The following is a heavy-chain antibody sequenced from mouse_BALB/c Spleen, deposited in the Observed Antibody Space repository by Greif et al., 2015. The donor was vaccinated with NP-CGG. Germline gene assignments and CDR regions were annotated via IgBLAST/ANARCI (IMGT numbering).Heavy chain of an antibody. J-gene: IGHJ3*01. CDR1: GFTFTDYY. CDR3: ARGDGYYWFAY. CDR2: IRNKANGYTT. V-gene: IGHV7-3*02. D-gene: IGHD2-3*01. Sequence: DVMLVESGGGLVQPGGSLRLSCATSGFTFTDYYMSWVRQPPGKALEWLGFIRNKANGYTTEYSASVKGRFTISRDNSQSILYLQMYTLRAEDSSTYYCARGDGYYWFAYWGQGTLFTVSA.